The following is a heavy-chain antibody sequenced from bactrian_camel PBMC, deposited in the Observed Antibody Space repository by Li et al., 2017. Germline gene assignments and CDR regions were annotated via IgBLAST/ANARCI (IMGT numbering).Heavy chain of an antibody. V-gene: IGHV3S53*01. CDR3: AAEACLDESALDRIPDFYY. D-gene: IGHD1*01. CDR1: GLALNNYC. J-gene: IGHJ4*01. Sequence: HVQLVESGGGSVQAGGSLRLSCEVSGLALNNYCVSWFRQAPGEQREGVATIASGGSTSYFESVKGRFTVSGNNAKNAVYLQMNSLKPEDTGMYFCAAEACLDESALDRIPDFYYSSQGTQVTVS. CDR2: IASGGST.